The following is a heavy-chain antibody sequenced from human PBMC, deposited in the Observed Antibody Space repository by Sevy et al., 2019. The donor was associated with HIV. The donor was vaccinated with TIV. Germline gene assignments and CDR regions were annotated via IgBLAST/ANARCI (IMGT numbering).Heavy chain of an antibody. J-gene: IGHJ6*02. CDR2: IGYDGINK. CDR3: AKGGNGGIDHYGMDV. D-gene: IGHD4-17*01. V-gene: IGHV3-30*02. Sequence: EGSLRLSCAASGFRFNNFGMYWVLQAPGKALEGVAFIGYDGINKYYVDSVKGRSTISRDNSKDTLYLEMKSLRLEDTAIYYCAKGGNGGIDHYGMDVWGQGTTVTVSS. CDR1: GFRFNNFG.